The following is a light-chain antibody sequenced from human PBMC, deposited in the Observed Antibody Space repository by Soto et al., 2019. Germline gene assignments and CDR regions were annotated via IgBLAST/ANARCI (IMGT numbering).Light chain of an antibody. V-gene: IGKV3-11*01. Sequence: IVLTQSPATLSLSPGERATLSCRASQSFSSYLAWYQQKPGQAPRLLIYDASKRATGIPARFSGRGSGTDFTLTISSLEPEDFAVYYCQQRSNWPPVITFGQGTRLESK. CDR2: DAS. CDR1: QSFSSY. J-gene: IGKJ5*01. CDR3: QQRSNWPPVIT.